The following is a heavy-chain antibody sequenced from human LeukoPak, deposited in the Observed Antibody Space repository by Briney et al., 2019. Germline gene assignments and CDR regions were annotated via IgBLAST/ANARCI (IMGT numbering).Heavy chain of an antibody. CDR1: GFTFSSYA. Sequence: GGSLRLSCAASGFTFSSYAMSWVRQAPGKGLEWVSAISGSGGSTYYADSVKGRFTISRDNSKNTLYLQMNSLRAEDTAVYYCAREGVYDSSGYHDAFDIRGQGTMVTVSS. V-gene: IGHV3-23*01. CDR3: AREGVYDSSGYHDAFDI. D-gene: IGHD3-22*01. CDR2: ISGSGGST. J-gene: IGHJ3*02.